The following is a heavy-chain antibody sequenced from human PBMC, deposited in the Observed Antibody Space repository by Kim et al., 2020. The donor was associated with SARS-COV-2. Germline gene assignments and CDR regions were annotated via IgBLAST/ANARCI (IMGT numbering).Heavy chain of an antibody. V-gene: IGHV4-59*01. Sequence: SETLSLTCTVSGGSISSYYWSWIRQPPGKGLEWIGYIYYSGSTNYNPSLKSRVTISVDTSKNQFSLKLSSVTAADTAVYYCAREGYYDSSGFDYWGQGTLVTVSS. D-gene: IGHD3-22*01. CDR2: IYYSGST. CDR1: GGSISSYY. CDR3: AREGYYDSSGFDY. J-gene: IGHJ4*02.